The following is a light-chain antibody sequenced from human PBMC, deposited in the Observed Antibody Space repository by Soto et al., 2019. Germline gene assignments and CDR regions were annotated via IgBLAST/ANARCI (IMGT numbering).Light chain of an antibody. CDR1: QSISSW. V-gene: IGKV1-5*01. CDR2: DAS. CDR3: QQYNSYWT. Sequence: DNQMTLSPFTLSAYVRDRVTITCRASQSISSWLAWYQQKPGKAPKLLIYDASSLESGVPSRFSGSGSGTEFTLTISSLQPDDFATYYCQQYNSYWTFGQGTKVDIK. J-gene: IGKJ1*01.